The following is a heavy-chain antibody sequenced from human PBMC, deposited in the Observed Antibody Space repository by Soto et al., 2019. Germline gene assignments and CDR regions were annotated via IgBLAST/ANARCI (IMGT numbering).Heavy chain of an antibody. CDR1: GGSISSGGYS. D-gene: IGHD4-17*01. V-gene: IGHV4-30-2*01. Sequence: PSETLSLTCAVSGGSISSGGYSWSWIRQPPGKGLEWIGYIYHSGSTYYNPSLKSRVTISVDRSKNQFSLKLSSVTAADTAVYYCAKGTSHGCGDPRHENWFDPWGQGTLVTVSS. CDR3: AKGTSHGCGDPRHENWFDP. CDR2: IYHSGST. J-gene: IGHJ5*02.